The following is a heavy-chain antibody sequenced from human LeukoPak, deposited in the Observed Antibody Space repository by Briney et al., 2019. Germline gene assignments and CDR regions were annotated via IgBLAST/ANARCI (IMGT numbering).Heavy chain of an antibody. CDR1: GYTFTAYY. J-gene: IGHJ6*02. CDR3: ARSDFYYYVMDI. CDR2: INPNSGGT. Sequence: ASVKVSCKASGYTFTAYYIHWVRQAPGQGLEWMGWINPNSGGTNFAQQFQGRVTMTRDTSITTAYMELSRLRSGDAAMYYCARSDFYYYVMDIWGQGTPVTVSS. V-gene: IGHV1-2*02.